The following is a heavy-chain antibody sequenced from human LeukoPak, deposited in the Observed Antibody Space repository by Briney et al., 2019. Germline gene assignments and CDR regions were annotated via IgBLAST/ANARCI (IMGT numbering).Heavy chain of an antibody. J-gene: IGHJ4*02. CDR2: ISWNSGSI. V-gene: IGHV3-9*01. Sequence: GRSLRLSCAASGFTFDDYAMHWVRQAPGKGLEWVSGISWNSGSIGYADSVKGRFTISRDNAKNFLYLQMNSLRAEDTALYYCAKDVEAPLTYYFDYWGQGTLVTVPS. D-gene: IGHD5-24*01. CDR1: GFTFDDYA. CDR3: AKDVEAPLTYYFDY.